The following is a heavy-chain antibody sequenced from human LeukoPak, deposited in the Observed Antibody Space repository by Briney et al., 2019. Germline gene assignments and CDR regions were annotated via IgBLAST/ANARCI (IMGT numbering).Heavy chain of an antibody. Sequence: KISCKGSGYSFTSYWIGWVRQMPGKGLEWMGIIYPGDSDTRYSPSFQGQVTISADKSISTAYLQWSSLKASDTAMYYCARRGVDTAMVSYWYFDLWGRGTLVTVSS. V-gene: IGHV5-51*01. J-gene: IGHJ2*01. CDR3: ARRGVDTAMVSYWYFDL. D-gene: IGHD5-18*01. CDR2: IYPGDSDT. CDR1: GYSFTSYW.